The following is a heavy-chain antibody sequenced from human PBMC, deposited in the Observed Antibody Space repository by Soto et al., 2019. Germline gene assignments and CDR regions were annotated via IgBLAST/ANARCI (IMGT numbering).Heavy chain of an antibody. Sequence: EVQLVESGGGLIQPGGSLRLSCAASGFTFSSYSMNWVRQAPGKGLEWVSYISSVGITIHYADSVKGRFTISRDNAKSSLYLQMNSLRAEDTGVYYCARDRYGDYLIEYWGQGTLVTVSS. CDR3: ARDRYGDYLIEY. V-gene: IGHV3-48*01. J-gene: IGHJ4*02. CDR1: GFTFSSYS. CDR2: ISSVGITI. D-gene: IGHD4-17*01.